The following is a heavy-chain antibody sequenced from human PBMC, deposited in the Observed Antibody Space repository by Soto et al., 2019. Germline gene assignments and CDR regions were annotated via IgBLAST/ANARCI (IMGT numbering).Heavy chain of an antibody. CDR2: FDPEDGET. Sequence: GASVKVSCKVSGYTRTELSMHCVRQSPVKWLEGMGGFDPEDGETIYAQKFQGRVTMTEDTSTDTAYMELSSLRSEDTAVYYCAHGGVYSSSTSCYINWFDPWGQETRVTVSS. J-gene: IGHJ5*02. D-gene: IGHD2-2*02. V-gene: IGHV1-24*01. CDR3: AHGGVYSSSTSCYINWFDP. CDR1: GYTRTELS.